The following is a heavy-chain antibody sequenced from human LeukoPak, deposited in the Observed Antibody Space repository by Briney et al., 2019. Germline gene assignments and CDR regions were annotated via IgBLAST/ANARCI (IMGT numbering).Heavy chain of an antibody. CDR2: IRSKANSYAT. J-gene: IGHJ5*02. V-gene: IGHV3-73*01. CDR1: GFTFSGSA. CDR3: TSLEYYYDSSGYYGPPFEA. D-gene: IGHD3-22*01. Sequence: GGSLRLSCAASGFTFSGSAMHWVRQASGKGLEWVGRIRSKANSYATAYAASVKGRFTISRDDSKNTAYLQMNSLKTEDTAVYYCTSLEYYYDSSGYYGPPFEAWGQGTLVTVSS.